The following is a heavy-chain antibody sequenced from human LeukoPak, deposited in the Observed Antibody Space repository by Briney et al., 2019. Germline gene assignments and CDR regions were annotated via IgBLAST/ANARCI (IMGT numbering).Heavy chain of an antibody. J-gene: IGHJ4*02. CDR3: ARDRRYNILTGTLIEY. D-gene: IGHD3-9*01. V-gene: IGHV3-7*01. CDR1: GFTFSNYW. CDR2: IKQDGSDK. Sequence: GGSLRLSCAASGFTFSNYWMIWVRQAPGKGLVWVANIKQDGSDKYYVDSVKGRFTISRDNAKNSLYLQMNSLRAEDSAVYYCARDRRYNILTGTLIEYWGQGTLVTVSS.